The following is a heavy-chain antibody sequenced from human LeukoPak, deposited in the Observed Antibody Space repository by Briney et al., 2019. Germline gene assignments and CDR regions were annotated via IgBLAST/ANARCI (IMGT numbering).Heavy chain of an antibody. V-gene: IGHV3-23*01. CDR2: ISASGDRT. CDR1: GFTFSTFA. Sequence: QSGGSLRLSCAASGFTFSTFAINWVRQAPGKGLEWVSAISASGDRTYYADSVKGRFAISRDNAKNSLYLQMNSLRAEDTAVYYCARHRGYDSSGYYSPGGDSLFDYWGQGTLVTVSS. J-gene: IGHJ4*02. CDR3: ARHRGYDSSGYYSPGGDSLFDY. D-gene: IGHD3-22*01.